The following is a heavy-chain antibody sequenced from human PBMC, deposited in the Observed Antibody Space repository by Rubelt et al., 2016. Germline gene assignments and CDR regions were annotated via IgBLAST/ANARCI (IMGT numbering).Heavy chain of an antibody. CDR3: ARGRLGYGMDV. Sequence: QVQLQQWGAGLLKPSETLSLTCAVYGGSLSGYYWSWIRQPPGKGLGWIGKISHSRSTNYNPPHRRQVTISVKPSKNQLSLKLSSVTAADTAVYYCARGRLGYGMDVWGQGTTVTVSS. V-gene: IGHV4-34*01. CDR2: ISHSRST. CDR1: GGSLSGYY. J-gene: IGHJ6*02. D-gene: IGHD3-16*01.